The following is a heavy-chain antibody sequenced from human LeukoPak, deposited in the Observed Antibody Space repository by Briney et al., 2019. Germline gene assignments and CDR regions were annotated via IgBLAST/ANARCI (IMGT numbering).Heavy chain of an antibody. J-gene: IGHJ4*02. D-gene: IGHD5-24*01. V-gene: IGHV1-2*02. Sequence: VASVKVSCKASGYXFTGYYMHWVRQAPGQGLEWMGWLNPNSGDTNYAQKFQGRVSMTRDTSISTAYMDLSDLRSDDTAVYYCARGRNIEMTTMSGGSDYWGQGTLVTVSS. CDR1: GYXFTGYY. CDR3: ARGRNIEMTTMSGGSDY. CDR2: LNPNSGDT.